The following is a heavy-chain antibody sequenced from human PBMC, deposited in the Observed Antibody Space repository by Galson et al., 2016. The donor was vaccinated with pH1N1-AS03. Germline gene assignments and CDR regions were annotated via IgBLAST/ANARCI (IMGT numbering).Heavy chain of an antibody. CDR2: ISYDRSNK. V-gene: IGHV3-30-3*01. D-gene: IGHD1-26*01. J-gene: IGHJ3*01. Sequence: LRLSCAASGFTFSDFAMHWVRQAPGKGLDWVAVISYDRSNKYYEDSVKGRFTISRDSSKNTLYLQMNSLRPEDTAMYYCARDYIVGATRGAGTFDVWGHGTMVTVSS. CDR3: ARDYIVGATRGAGTFDV. CDR1: GFTFSDFA.